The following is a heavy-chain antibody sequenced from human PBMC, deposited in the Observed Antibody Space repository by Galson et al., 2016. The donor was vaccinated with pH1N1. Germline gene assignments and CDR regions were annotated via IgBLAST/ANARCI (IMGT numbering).Heavy chain of an antibody. CDR2: INQDGDKK. Sequence: SLRLSCAASGFNFSNHWMQWVRQAPGKGLQWVANINQDGDKKYYVGSVEGRFTISRDNAKNSLYLQMNNLRDEDTAMYFCARRYFDYWGQGALVTVSS. CDR1: GFNFSNHW. V-gene: IGHV3-7*01. CDR3: ARRYFDY. J-gene: IGHJ4*02. D-gene: IGHD3-9*01.